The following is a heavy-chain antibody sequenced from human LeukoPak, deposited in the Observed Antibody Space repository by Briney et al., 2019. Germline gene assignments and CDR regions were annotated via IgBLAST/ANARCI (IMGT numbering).Heavy chain of an antibody. CDR1: GFTFSIYA. V-gene: IGHV3-48*04. Sequence: LSGGSLRLSCAASGFTFSIYAMSWVRQAPGKGLEWVSYISSSGSTIYYADSVKGRFTISRDNPKNSLYLQMNSLRAEDTAVYYCARVQSAARRWSVYYYYMDVWGKGTTVTVSS. CDR2: ISSSGSTI. D-gene: IGHD6-6*01. J-gene: IGHJ6*03. CDR3: ARVQSAARRWSVYYYYMDV.